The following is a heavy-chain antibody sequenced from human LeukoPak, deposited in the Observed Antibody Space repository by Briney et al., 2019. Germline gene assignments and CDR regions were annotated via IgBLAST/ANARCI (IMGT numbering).Heavy chain of an antibody. CDR2: ISSSGST. D-gene: IGHD3-22*01. CDR3: ARGPYSYDSSGAFDI. Sequence: SETLSLTCTVSGESISSGDYYWSWIRQPAGKGVEWIGRISSSGSTNYNPSLKSRVTISVDTSKNQFSLKLGSVTAADTAVYFCARGPYSYDSSGAFDIWGQGTMVTVSS. V-gene: IGHV4-61*02. J-gene: IGHJ3*02. CDR1: GESISSGDYY.